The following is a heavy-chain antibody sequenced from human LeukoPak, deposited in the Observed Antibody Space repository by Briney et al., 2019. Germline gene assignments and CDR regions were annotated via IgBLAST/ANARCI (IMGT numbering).Heavy chain of an antibody. CDR3: AKDYSYGSGSYLDY. D-gene: IGHD3-10*01. CDR2: ISWNSGSI. J-gene: IGHJ4*02. CDR1: GFTFDDYA. V-gene: IGHV3-9*01. Sequence: PGRSLRLSCAASGFTFDDYAMHWVRQAPGKGLEWVSGISWNSGSIGYADSVKGRFTISRENAKNSLYLQMNSLRAEDTALYYCAKDYSYGSGSYLDYWGRGTLVTVSS.